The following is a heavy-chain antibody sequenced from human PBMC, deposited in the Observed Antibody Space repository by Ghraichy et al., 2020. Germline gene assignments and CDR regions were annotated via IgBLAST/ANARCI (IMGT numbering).Heavy chain of an antibody. V-gene: IGHV4-34*01. D-gene: IGHD2-2*01. CDR2: INHSGST. CDR3: ARGGYCSSTSCYAIRFHYFDY. Sequence: SETLSLTCAVYGGSFSGYYWSWIRQPPGKGLEWIGEINHSGSTNYNPSLKSRVTISVDTSKNQFSLKLSSVTAADTAVYYCARGGYCSSTSCYAIRFHYFDYWGQGTLVTVSS. J-gene: IGHJ4*02. CDR1: GGSFSGYY.